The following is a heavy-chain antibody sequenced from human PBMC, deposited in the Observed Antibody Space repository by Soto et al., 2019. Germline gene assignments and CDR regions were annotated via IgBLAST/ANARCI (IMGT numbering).Heavy chain of an antibody. Sequence: PSETLCLTCTVSGGSISSYCWSWIRQPPGKGLEWIRYIYYSGSTYYNPSLKSRVNISVDRSKNQFSLKLCSVTAADTAVYYCARGPPLGYWGQGTLVTVSS. CDR3: ARGPPLGY. CDR2: IYYSGST. V-gene: IGHV4-59*12. CDR1: GGSISSYC. J-gene: IGHJ4*02.